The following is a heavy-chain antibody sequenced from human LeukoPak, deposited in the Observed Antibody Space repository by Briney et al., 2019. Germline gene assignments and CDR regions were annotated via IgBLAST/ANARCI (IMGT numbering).Heavy chain of an antibody. Sequence: GGSLRLSCAASGFTFSSYWMHWVRQAPGKGLVWVSRINSDGSTTNYADSVKGRFTISRDNAKNTLYLRMNSLRAEDTAVYYCAKGIRYSSSSLDYWGQGTLVTVSS. J-gene: IGHJ4*02. CDR3: AKGIRYSSSSLDY. V-gene: IGHV3-74*01. D-gene: IGHD6-6*01. CDR1: GFTFSSYW. CDR2: INSDGSTT.